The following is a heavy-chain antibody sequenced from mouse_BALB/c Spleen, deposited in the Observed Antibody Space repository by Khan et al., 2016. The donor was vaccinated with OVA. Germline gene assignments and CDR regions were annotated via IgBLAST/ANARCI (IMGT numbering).Heavy chain of an antibody. CDR1: GYIFTNYV. Sequence: VQLQQSGPELGKPGASVKMSCKPSGYIFTNYVLHWVKQKPGQGLEWIGYINPYNGGAKYNEKFRGKATLASDKSSITAYLELSSLTSEDSAVYYWARGNWQAYYFDYWGLGTTLTLSS. CDR3: ARGNWQAYYFDY. D-gene: IGHD3-2*02. V-gene: IGHV1S136*01. CDR2: INPYNGGA. J-gene: IGHJ2*01.